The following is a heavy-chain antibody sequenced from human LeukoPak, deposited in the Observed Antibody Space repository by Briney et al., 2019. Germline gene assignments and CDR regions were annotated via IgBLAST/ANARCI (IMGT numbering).Heavy chain of an antibody. CDR2: IYYSGST. D-gene: IGHD3-9*01. CDR1: GGSISSYY. J-gene: IGHJ3*02. Sequence: SETLSLTCTVSGGSISSYYWGWIRQPPGKGLEWIGSIYYSGSTYYNPSLKSRVTISVDTSKNQFSLKLSSVTAADTAVYYCASGPIWAFDIWGQGTMVTVSS. V-gene: IGHV4-39*01. CDR3: ASGPIWAFDI.